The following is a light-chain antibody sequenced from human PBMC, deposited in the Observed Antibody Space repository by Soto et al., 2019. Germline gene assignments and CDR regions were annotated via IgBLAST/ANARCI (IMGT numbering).Light chain of an antibody. CDR2: GAS. V-gene: IGKV3-15*01. CDR3: QQYNNWWT. CDR1: QSVSNN. J-gene: IGKJ1*01. Sequence: EIVMTQSPATLSVSPGERATLSCRASQSVSNNLAWYQKKPGQAPRLLIYGASTRATGIPARFSGSGSGTEFTLAISSVQSEDFAGCYGQQYNNWWTCGQGTRVDIK.